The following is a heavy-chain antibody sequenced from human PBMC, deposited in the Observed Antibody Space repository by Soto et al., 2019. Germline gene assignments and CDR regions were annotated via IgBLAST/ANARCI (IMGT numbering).Heavy chain of an antibody. CDR3: TRHFQTTSGYYYFGMDV. D-gene: IGHD6-25*01. Sequence: LETLSLTCTVSGGSFSSTDYYWGWIRQPPGKGLEWIGSMFYSGNTYYNPSLKSRVIISVDTSKNQFSLKLTSVTAADTAVYYCTRHFQTTSGYYYFGMDVWGRATTVTVSS. CDR2: MFYSGNT. CDR1: GGSFSSTDYY. V-gene: IGHV4-39*01. J-gene: IGHJ6*02.